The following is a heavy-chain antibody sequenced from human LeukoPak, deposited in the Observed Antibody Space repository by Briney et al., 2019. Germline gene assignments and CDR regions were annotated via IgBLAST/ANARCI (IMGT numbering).Heavy chain of an antibody. J-gene: IGHJ4*02. CDR1: GGSISSYY. CDR2: IYYSGST. V-gene: IGHV4-59*01. D-gene: IGHD6-19*01. CDR3: ARDGIGSGWYYFDY. Sequence: SETLSLTCTVSGGSISSYYWSWIRQPPGKGLEWFGYIYYSGSTNYNPSLKSRVTISVDTSKNQFSLKLSSVTAADTAVYYCARDGIGSGWYYFDYWGQGTLVTVSS.